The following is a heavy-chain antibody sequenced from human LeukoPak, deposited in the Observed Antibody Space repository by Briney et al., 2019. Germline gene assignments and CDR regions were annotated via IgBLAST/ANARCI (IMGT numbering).Heavy chain of an antibody. CDR2: IYGSGYT. Sequence: SETLSLTCTVSGGSISSSSYYWSWLRQPPGKGLEWIGYIYGSGYTNYNPSLKSRVTMSIDTSKNHFSLKLTSVTAADTATYYCARETSLAGFASGLGFNYWGQGILVTLSS. D-gene: IGHD6-19*01. CDR1: GGSISSSSYY. CDR3: ARETSLAGFASGLGFNY. V-gene: IGHV4-61*03. J-gene: IGHJ4*02.